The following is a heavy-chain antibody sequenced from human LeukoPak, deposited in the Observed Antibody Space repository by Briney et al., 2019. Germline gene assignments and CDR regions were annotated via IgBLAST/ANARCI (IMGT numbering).Heavy chain of an antibody. CDR1: GFTISSYA. V-gene: IGHV3-23*01. Sequence: SGGSLRLSCAVSGFTISSYAMSWVRQAPGKGLEWVSAISGSGGSTYYADSVKGRFTISRDNSKNTLYLQMNSLRAEDTAVYYCAKGYYDYVWGSYRYLNAFDIWGQGTMVTVSS. D-gene: IGHD3-16*02. J-gene: IGHJ3*02. CDR2: ISGSGGST. CDR3: AKGYYDYVWGSYRYLNAFDI.